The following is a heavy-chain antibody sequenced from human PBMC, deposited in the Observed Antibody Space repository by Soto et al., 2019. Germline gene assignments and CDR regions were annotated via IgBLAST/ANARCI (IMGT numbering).Heavy chain of an antibody. V-gene: IGHV3-30*18. J-gene: IGHJ5*02. CDR1: GFTLSSYG. CDR2: ISYDGNNN. Sequence: QVQLVESGGGVVQPGRSLRLSCAASGFTLSSYGMHWVRQAPGKGLEWVAVISYDGNNNYYADSVKGRFTISRDNSKNTLYLQMNSLRVEHTPVYYCAHDQQQQLVRGWFHPWGQGTLVTVSS. D-gene: IGHD6-13*01. CDR3: AHDQQQQLVRGWFHP.